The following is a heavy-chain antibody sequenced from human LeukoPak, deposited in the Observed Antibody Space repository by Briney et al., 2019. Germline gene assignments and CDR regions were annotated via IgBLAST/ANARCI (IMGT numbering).Heavy chain of an antibody. CDR1: GYTFTSYD. Sequence: ASVKVSCKASGYTFTSYDINWVRQATGQGLEWMGWMNPNSGNTGYAQKFQGRVTMTRNTSISTVYMELSSLRSEDTAVYYCARIFGMDSSSWYLFGPWGQGTLVTVSS. J-gene: IGHJ5*02. V-gene: IGHV1-8*01. CDR3: ARIFGMDSSSWYLFGP. D-gene: IGHD6-13*01. CDR2: MNPNSGNT.